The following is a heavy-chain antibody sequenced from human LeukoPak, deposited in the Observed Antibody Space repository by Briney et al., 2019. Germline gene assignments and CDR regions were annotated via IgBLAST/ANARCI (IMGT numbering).Heavy chain of an antibody. CDR2: IYPGGSDT. CDR3: ARHPQLGGYCSVTNCLNWFDS. J-gene: IGHJ5*01. D-gene: IGHD2-2*01. CDR1: GYSFTNYW. Sequence: GESLKISCKGSGYSFTNYWIGWVRQMPGKGLEWMGIIYPGGSDTRYSPSFQGQVTISADKSISTAYLQWSSLKASDTAMYYCARHPQLGGYCSVTNCLNWFDSWGQGTLVTVSS. V-gene: IGHV5-51*01.